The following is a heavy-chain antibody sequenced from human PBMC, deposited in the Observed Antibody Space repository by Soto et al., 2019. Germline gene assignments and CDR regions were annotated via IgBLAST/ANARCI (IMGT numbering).Heavy chain of an antibody. D-gene: IGHD5-18*01. V-gene: IGHV3-30-3*01. Sequence: QMQVVESGGGVVQPGRSLRLSCTVSGFTFSSFAFHWVRQAPGKGLEWVAVISYDGSKIYYADSVMGRFTISRDNSKSTLYLQMNSLRPEDTAMYYCARARGYNYGFPGDVWGQGATVTVSS. CDR1: GFTFSSFA. CDR3: ARARGYNYGFPGDV. J-gene: IGHJ6*02. CDR2: ISYDGSKI.